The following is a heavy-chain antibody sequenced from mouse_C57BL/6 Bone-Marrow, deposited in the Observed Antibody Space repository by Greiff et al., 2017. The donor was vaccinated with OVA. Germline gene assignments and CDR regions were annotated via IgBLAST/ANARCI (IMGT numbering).Heavy chain of an antibody. CDR2: IDPENGDT. CDR3: TTEDYYGSSYAMDY. Sequence: VQLQQSGAELVRPGASVKLSCTASGFNIKDDYMHWVKQRPEQGLAWIGWIDPENGDTEYASKFQGKATITADTSSNTAYLQLSSLTSEDTAVYYCTTEDYYGSSYAMDYWGQGTSVTVSS. CDR1: GFNIKDDY. J-gene: IGHJ4*01. D-gene: IGHD1-1*01. V-gene: IGHV14-4*01.